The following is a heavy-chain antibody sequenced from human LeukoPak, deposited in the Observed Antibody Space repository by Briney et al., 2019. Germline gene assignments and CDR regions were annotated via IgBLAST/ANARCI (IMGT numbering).Heavy chain of an antibody. CDR3: ARDFNTVTAIVDY. CDR1: GFTFSGYG. D-gene: IGHD2-21*02. V-gene: IGHV3-33*01. Sequence: PGRSLRLSCTASGFTFSGYGMHWVRQAPGKGLEWVAVIWYDGSRKYFADSVKGRFTISRDNAKNTVYLQMNSLGAKDTAVYYCARDFNTVTAIVDYWGQGTLVTVSS. CDR2: IWYDGSRK. J-gene: IGHJ4*02.